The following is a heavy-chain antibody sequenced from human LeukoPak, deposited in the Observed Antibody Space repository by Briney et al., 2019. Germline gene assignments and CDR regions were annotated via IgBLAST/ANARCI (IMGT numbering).Heavy chain of an antibody. D-gene: IGHD3-9*01. CDR2: IYYSGSS. J-gene: IGHJ5*02. Sequence: SETLSLTCSVSGGSISSSSSYWGWIRQPPGKGLEWIGSIYYSGSSFDNPALKSRVTISVDTSKNQFSLKLSSVTAADTAVYYCASTTAYYDILTGYSSSWFDPWGQGTLVTVSS. CDR1: GGSISSSSSY. CDR3: ASTTAYYDILTGYSSSWFDP. V-gene: IGHV4-39*07.